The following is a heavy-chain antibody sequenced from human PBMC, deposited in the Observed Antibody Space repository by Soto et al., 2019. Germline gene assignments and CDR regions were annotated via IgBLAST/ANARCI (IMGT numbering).Heavy chain of an antibody. Sequence: QVQLVESGSGVVQPGRSLRLSCAASGFTFSRYGMHWVRQAPGKGLEWVAVISYDGSNRYYADSVKGRFTISRDNSKNSVYLQMSCLRAEDTAVYHCAKGGPERHWGQGTLVTVSA. D-gene: IGHD1-1*01. V-gene: IGHV3-30*18. CDR2: ISYDGSNR. CDR3: AKGGPERH. J-gene: IGHJ4*02. CDR1: GFTFSRYG.